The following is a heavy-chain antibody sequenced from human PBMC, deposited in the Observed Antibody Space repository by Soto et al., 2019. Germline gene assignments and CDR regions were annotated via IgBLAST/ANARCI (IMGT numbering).Heavy chain of an antibody. J-gene: IGHJ3*02. D-gene: IGHD2-15*01. Sequence: ASVKVSCKASGYTFTSYGISWVRQAPGQGLEWMGWISAYNGNTNYAQKLQGRVTMTTDTSTSTAYMELRSLRSDDTAVYYCARDHCSGGSCFWLAEVTEGACDIWGQGTMVTASS. CDR1: GYTFTSYG. CDR3: ARDHCSGGSCFWLAEVTEGACDI. CDR2: ISAYNGNT. V-gene: IGHV1-18*01.